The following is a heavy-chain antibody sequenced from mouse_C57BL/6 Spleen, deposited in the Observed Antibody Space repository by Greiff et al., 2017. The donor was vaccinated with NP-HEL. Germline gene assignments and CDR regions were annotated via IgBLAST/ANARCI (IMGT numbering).Heavy chain of an antibody. CDR1: GFTFSSYA. V-gene: IGHV5-4*03. CDR3: ARGRVYDGRDYFDY. D-gene: IGHD2-12*01. CDR2: ISDGGSYT. J-gene: IGHJ2*01. Sequence: DVKLVESGGGLVKPGGSLKLSCAASGFTFSSYAMSWVRQTPEKRLEWVATISDGGSYTNYPDNVKGRFTISRDNAKNNLYLQMSHLKSEDTAMYYCARGRVYDGRDYFDYWGQGTTLTVSS.